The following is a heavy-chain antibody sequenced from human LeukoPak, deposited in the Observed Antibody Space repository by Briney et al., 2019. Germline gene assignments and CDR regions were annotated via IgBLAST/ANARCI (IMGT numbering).Heavy chain of an antibody. CDR1: GGSISSSSYY. CDR2: IYHSGST. Sequence: SETLSLTCTVSGGSISSSSYYWGWIRQPPGKGLEWIGYIYHSGSTYYNPSLKSRVTISVDRSKNQFSLKLSSVTAADTAVYYCARAYGGAVAGFGWFDPWGQGTLVTVSS. V-gene: IGHV4-30-2*01. J-gene: IGHJ5*02. D-gene: IGHD6-19*01. CDR3: ARAYGGAVAGFGWFDP.